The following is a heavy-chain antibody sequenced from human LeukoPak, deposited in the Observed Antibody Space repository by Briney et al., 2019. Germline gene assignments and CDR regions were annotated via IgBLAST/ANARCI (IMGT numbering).Heavy chain of an antibody. D-gene: IGHD6-13*01. CDR3: ARDRAIAAADYCFDY. CDR2: IIPIFGTA. CDR1: GGTFSSYA. V-gene: IGHV1-69*05. J-gene: IGHJ4*02. Sequence: SVKVSCKASGGTFSSYAISWVRQAPGQGLEWMGGIIPIFGTANYAQKFQGRVTITTDESTSTAYMELSSLRSEDTAVYYCARDRAIAAADYCFDYWGQGTLVTVSS.